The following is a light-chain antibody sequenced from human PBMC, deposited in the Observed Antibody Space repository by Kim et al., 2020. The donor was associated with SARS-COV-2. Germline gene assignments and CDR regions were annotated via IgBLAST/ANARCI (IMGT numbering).Light chain of an antibody. CDR1: SSDVGGYNY. V-gene: IGLV2-14*03. Sequence: QSLTISCTGTSSDVGGYNYVSWYQQHPGKAPKLMIYDVSNRPSGVSNRFSGSKSGNTASLTISGLQAEDEADYYCSSYTSSSTRVFGGGTKSPS. J-gene: IGLJ3*02. CDR3: SSYTSSSTRV. CDR2: DVS.